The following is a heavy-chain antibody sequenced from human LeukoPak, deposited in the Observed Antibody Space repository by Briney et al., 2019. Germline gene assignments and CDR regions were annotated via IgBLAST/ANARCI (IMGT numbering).Heavy chain of an antibody. CDR1: PLSVTNYY. CDR2: IYYTGNT. V-gene: IGHV4-59*08. CDR3: ARHASYFYSSPYAD. D-gene: IGHD3-22*01. J-gene: IGHJ4*02. Sequence: TSETLSLACAVSPLSVTNYYWSWIRQPPGKGLEWIGYIYYTGNTNYNPSLKSRVTLSLDTPKNQFSLRLNSVTATDTAVYYCARHASYFYSSPYADWGQGTLVTVSS.